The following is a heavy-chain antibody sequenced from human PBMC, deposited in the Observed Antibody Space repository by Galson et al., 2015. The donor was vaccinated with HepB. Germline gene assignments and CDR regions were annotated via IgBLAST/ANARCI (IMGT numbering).Heavy chain of an antibody. CDR3: ARGATMVQGGTYYYYYYMDV. J-gene: IGHJ6*03. CDR2: IIPILGIA. V-gene: IGHV1-69*10. CDR1: GGTFSSYA. Sequence: SVKVSCKASGGTFSSYAISWVRQAPGQGLEWMGGIIPILGIANYAQKFQGRVTITADKSTSTAYMELSSLRSENTAVYYCARGATMVQGGTYYYYYYMDVWGKGTTVTVSS. D-gene: IGHD3-10*01.